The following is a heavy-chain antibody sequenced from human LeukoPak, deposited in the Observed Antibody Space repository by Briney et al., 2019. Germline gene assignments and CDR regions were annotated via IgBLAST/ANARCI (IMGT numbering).Heavy chain of an antibody. CDR2: VYYSGST. Sequence: SETLSLTCNVSGGPINNYYWGWLRQSPGKGLEWIASVYYSGSTDYNPPLKSRVTISLDKSKPHFSLSLTSVTAADTAVYYCAREWRGAFFDYWGQGTPVTVSS. D-gene: IGHD1-26*01. J-gene: IGHJ4*02. CDR3: AREWRGAFFDY. V-gene: IGHV4-59*01. CDR1: GGPINNYY.